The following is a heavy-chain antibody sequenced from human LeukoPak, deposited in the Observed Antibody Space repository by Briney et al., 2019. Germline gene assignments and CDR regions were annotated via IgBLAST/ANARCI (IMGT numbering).Heavy chain of an antibody. CDR1: GGSISNYY. CDR2: IYTSGST. J-gene: IGHJ5*02. V-gene: IGHV4-4*09. CDR3: ARLYSSGTSWFDP. Sequence: PSETLSLTCTVSGGSISNYYWSWIRQPPGKGLEWIGYIYTSGSTNYNPSLKSRVTISVDTSKNQFSLKLSSVTAADTAVYYCARLYSSGTSWFDPWGQGTLVTVSS. D-gene: IGHD2-2*01.